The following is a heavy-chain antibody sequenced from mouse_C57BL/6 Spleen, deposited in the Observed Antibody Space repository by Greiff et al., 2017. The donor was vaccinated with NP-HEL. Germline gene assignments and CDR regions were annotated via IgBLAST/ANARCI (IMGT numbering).Heavy chain of an antibody. CDR2: INPNNGGT. J-gene: IGHJ1*03. CDR1: GYTFTDYY. Sequence: EVQLQQSGPELVKPGASVKISCKASGYTFTDYYMNWVKQSHGESLEWIGDINPNNGGTSYNQKFKGKATLTVDKSSSTAYMELRSLTSEDSAVYYCARNLDYYGSSYWYFDVWGTGTTVTVSS. D-gene: IGHD1-1*01. CDR3: ARNLDYYGSSYWYFDV. V-gene: IGHV1-26*01.